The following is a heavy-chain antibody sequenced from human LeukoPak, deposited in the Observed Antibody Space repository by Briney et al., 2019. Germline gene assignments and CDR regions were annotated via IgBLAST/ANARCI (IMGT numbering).Heavy chain of an antibody. D-gene: IGHD5-24*01. Sequence: GASVKVSCKASGYTFTSYGISWVRQAPGQGLEWMGWISAYNGNTNYAQKLQGRVTMTTDTSTSTDYLELSNLRSEDTAVYYCARDNSVRDEAWWFNPWGQGTLVTVSS. V-gene: IGHV1-18*01. CDR3: ARDNSVRDEAWWFNP. CDR2: ISAYNGNT. CDR1: GYTFTSYG. J-gene: IGHJ5*02.